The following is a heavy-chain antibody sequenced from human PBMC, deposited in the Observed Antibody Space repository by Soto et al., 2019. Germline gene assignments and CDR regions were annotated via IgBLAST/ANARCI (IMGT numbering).Heavy chain of an antibody. CDR3: ARDPPDFNSGLDY. D-gene: IGHD6-19*01. V-gene: IGHV6-1*01. Sequence: QVQLQQSGPGLVKPSQTLSLTCAISGDSVSNKGAAWNWIRQSPSRGLEWLGRAYYRSRWHYDYAAYVGRRISINPDTSKNQFSLQLNSVTPEDTAVYYCARDPPDFNSGLDYWGRGTLVTVSS. CDR1: GDSVSNKGAA. J-gene: IGHJ4*02. CDR2: AYYRSRWHY.